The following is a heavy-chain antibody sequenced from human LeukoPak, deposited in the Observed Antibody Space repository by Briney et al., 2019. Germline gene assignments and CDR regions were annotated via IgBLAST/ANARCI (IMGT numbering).Heavy chain of an antibody. CDR2: IKQDGSEK. D-gene: IGHD3-22*01. Sequence: GGSLRLSCTASGFTFGDYAMSWVRQAPGKGLEWVANIKQDGSEKYYVDSVKGRFTISRDNAKNSLYLQMNSLRAEDTAVYYCARGYYYDRSGYYTDYWGQETLVTVSS. CDR1: GFTFGDYA. V-gene: IGHV3-7*01. CDR3: ARGYYYDRSGYYTDY. J-gene: IGHJ4*02.